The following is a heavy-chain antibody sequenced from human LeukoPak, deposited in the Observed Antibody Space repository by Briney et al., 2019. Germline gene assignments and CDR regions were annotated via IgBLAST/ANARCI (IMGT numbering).Heavy chain of an antibody. J-gene: IGHJ3*02. D-gene: IGHD4-11*01. V-gene: IGHV4-39*01. CDR2: IYYSGTT. CDR1: GGSISSGGYY. CDR3: ARPMTTVTPKAFDI. Sequence: SETLSLTCTVSGGSISSGGYYWSWLRQSPGKGLEWIGNIYYSGTTYYNASLESRVTMSLDTSKSQFSLKLTSVTAADTAVYYCARPMTTVTPKAFDIWGQGTVVSVSS.